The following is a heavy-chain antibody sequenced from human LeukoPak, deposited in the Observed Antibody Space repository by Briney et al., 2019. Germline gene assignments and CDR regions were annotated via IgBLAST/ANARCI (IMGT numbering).Heavy chain of an antibody. CDR3: ARGLGIPVTGNGPHLAY. CDR2: ISHTGST. J-gene: IGHJ4*02. D-gene: IGHD6-19*01. CDR1: GGSFNGFF. V-gene: IGHV4-34*01. Sequence: SETLSLTCAVYGGSFNGFFWSWIRQPSGKGLEWIGEISHTGSTSYNPSLQGRVTISVDTSKNQFSLRLRSVTAADSAVYYCARGLGIPVTGNGPHLAYWGQGTLVTVSS.